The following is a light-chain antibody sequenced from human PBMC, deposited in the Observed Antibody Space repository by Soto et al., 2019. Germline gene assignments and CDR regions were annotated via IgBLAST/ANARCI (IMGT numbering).Light chain of an antibody. Sequence: QSALTQPASVSGSPGQSITMSCTGTSSDVGGYDCVSWYQQHPGEVPKLIIFEVSSRPAWISNRFSASKSGNTASLTISGLQAEDEADYYCSSYTTSSSYVFGTGTKVTVL. J-gene: IGLJ1*01. CDR2: EVS. CDR3: SSYTTSSSYV. V-gene: IGLV2-14*01. CDR1: SSDVGGYDC.